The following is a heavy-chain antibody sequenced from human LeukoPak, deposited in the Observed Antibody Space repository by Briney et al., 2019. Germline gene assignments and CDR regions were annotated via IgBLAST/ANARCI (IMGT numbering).Heavy chain of an antibody. V-gene: IGHV4-39*07. D-gene: IGHD2-2*01. J-gene: IGHJ4*02. CDR3: AIVVPAADFDY. CDR1: GGSISSSSYY. CDR2: IYYSGST. Sequence: PSETLSLTCTVSGGSISSSSYYWGWIRQPPGKGLEWIGSIYYSGSTYYNPSLKSRVTISVDTSKNQFSLKLSSVTAADTAVYYCAIVVPAADFDYWSQGTLVTVSS.